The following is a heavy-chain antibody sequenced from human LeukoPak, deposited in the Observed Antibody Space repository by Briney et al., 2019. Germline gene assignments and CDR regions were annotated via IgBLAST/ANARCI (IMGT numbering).Heavy chain of an antibody. CDR1: GFTFSSYA. J-gene: IGHJ4*02. V-gene: IGHV3-30*01. CDR3: ARGHSGSPHGYFDY. CDR2: ISYDGSNK. Sequence: PGRSLRLSCAASGFTFSSYAMHWVRQAPGKGLEWVAVISYDGSNKYYADSVKGRFTISRDNSKSTLYLQMNSLRAEDTAVYYCARGHSGSPHGYFDYWGQGTLVTVSS. D-gene: IGHD1-26*01.